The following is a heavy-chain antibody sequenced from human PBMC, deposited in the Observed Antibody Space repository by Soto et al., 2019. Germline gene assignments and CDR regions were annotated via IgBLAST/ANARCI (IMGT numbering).Heavy chain of an antibody. CDR2: VYHTGTT. CDR3: ARVYSVNYLGYFDY. D-gene: IGHD6-13*01. J-gene: IGHJ4*02. V-gene: IGHV4-4*02. Sequence: SETLSLTCAVSGTSISSTFWWTWVRQPPGKGLEWIGEVYHTGTTKYNPSLKNRVTISVDKSNNQFSLELRSVTAADTAVYYCARVYSVNYLGYFDYWGQGALVTVSS. CDR1: GTSISSTFW.